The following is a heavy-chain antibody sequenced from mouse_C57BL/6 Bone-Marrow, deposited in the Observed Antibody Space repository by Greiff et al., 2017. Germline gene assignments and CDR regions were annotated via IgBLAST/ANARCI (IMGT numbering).Heavy chain of an antibody. D-gene: IGHD1-1*01. CDR2: IYWADDK. J-gene: IGHJ1*03. V-gene: IGHV8-12*01. Sequence: QVTLKVSGPGILQSSQTLSLTCSFSGFSLSTSGMGVSWIRQPSGKGLEWLAHIYWADDKRYTPSLKSRLTISKDTSRNQVFLKITSVDTADTATYYCARRRDYYCSSRYFEGWGTGTTGTVSS. CDR3: ARRRDYYCSSRYFEG. CDR1: GFSLSTSGMG.